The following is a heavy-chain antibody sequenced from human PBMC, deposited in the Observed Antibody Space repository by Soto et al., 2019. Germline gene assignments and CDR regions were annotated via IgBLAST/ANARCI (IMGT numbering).Heavy chain of an antibody. CDR3: ARVLGITGYYYDSSGYLD. V-gene: IGHV4-59*01. J-gene: IGHJ4*02. CDR2: IYYSGST. Sequence: TSETLSLTCTVSGCSISSYYWSWIRQPPGKGLEWIGYIYYSGSTNYNPSLKSRVTISVDTSKNQFSLKLSSVTAADTAVYYCARVLGITGYYYDSSGYLDWGQGTLVTVSS. D-gene: IGHD3-22*01. CDR1: GCSISSYY.